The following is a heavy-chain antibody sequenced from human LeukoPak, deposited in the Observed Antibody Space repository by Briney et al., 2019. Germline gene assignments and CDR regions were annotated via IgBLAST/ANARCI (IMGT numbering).Heavy chain of an antibody. J-gene: IGHJ6*03. CDR2: IMYDGSEK. CDR1: GFTFSSYW. V-gene: IGHV3-7*01. Sequence: GGSLRLSCAVSGFTFSSYWMSWVRQAPGKGLEWVASIMYDGSEKYYVDSVKGRFTISRDNAKDSLYLQMNSLSVEDTAVYYCATRVRDGYNNYYFYYMDVWGKGTTVTVSS. CDR3: ATRVRDGYNNYYFYYMDV. D-gene: IGHD5-24*01.